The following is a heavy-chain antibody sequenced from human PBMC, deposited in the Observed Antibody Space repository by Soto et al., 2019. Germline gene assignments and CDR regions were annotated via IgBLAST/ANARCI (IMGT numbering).Heavy chain of an antibody. CDR3: AYVILKEYSSSSFHCSYGRDV. V-gene: IGHV1-58*01. D-gene: IGHD6-6*01. CDR1: GFTFTSSA. CDR2: IVVGSGNT. Sequence: GASVKVSCKASGFTFTSSAVQWVRQARGQRLEWIGWIVVGSGNTNYAQKFQERVTITRDMSTSTAYMELSSLRSEDTAVYYCAYVILKEYSSSSFHCSYGRDVWGEGTTVTVSS. J-gene: IGHJ6*04.